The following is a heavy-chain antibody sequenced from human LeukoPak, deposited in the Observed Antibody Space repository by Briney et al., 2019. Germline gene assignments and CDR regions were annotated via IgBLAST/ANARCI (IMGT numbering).Heavy chain of an antibody. J-gene: IGHJ4*02. CDR2: ISSSSSYI. V-gene: IGHV3-21*01. CDR1: GFTFSSYS. CDR3: ARDREGHDYGDYGY. Sequence: GGSLRLSCAASGFTFSSYSMNWVRQAPGKGLEWVSSISSSSSYIYYADSVKGRFTISRDNAKNSLYLQMNSLRAEDTAVYYCARDREGHDYGDYGYWGQGTLVTVSS. D-gene: IGHD4-17*01.